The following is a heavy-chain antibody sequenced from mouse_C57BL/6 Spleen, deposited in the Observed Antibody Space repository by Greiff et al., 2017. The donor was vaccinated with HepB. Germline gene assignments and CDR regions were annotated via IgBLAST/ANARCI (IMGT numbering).Heavy chain of an antibody. Sequence: QVQLQQSGPELVKPGASVKISCKASGYAFSSSWMNWVKQRPGKGLEWIGRIYPGDGDTNYNGKFKGKATLTADKSSSTAYMQLSSLTSEDSAVYFCAHELGEAYFDYWGQGTTLTVSS. CDR2: IYPGDGDT. V-gene: IGHV1-82*01. CDR3: AHELGEAYFDY. CDR1: GYAFSSSW. J-gene: IGHJ2*01. D-gene: IGHD4-1*01.